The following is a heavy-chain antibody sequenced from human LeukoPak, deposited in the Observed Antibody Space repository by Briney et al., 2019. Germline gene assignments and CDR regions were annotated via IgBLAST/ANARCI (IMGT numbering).Heavy chain of an antibody. V-gene: IGHV3-23*01. CDR1: GFTFSTHA. CDR2: ISGSGSST. Sequence: GGSLRLSCAASGFTFSTHAMSWVRQAPGKGLEWVSAISGSGSSTYYADSMKGRFTVSRDNSKNTLYLQMNSLRGEDTAVYYCAKHGYGYAPADYWGRGTLVTVSS. D-gene: IGHD5-18*01. CDR3: AKHGYGYAPADY. J-gene: IGHJ4*02.